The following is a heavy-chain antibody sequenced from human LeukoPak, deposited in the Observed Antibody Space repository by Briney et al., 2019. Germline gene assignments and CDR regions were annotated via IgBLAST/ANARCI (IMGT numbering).Heavy chain of an antibody. CDR3: ARLRLFPDYFDY. Sequence: SETLSLTCTVSGGSISNYYWSWIRQPPGKGLEWIGYISYSGVTNYNPSLKSRVTISVHTSKNQLSLNLSSVTAADTAVYYCARLRLFPDYFDYWGQGTLVTVSS. V-gene: IGHV4-59*01. CDR2: ISYSGVT. CDR1: GGSISNYY. J-gene: IGHJ4*02. D-gene: IGHD3-22*01.